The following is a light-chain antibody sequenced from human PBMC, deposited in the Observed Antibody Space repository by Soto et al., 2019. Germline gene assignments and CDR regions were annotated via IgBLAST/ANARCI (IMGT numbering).Light chain of an antibody. CDR1: QSFRGL. V-gene: IGKV3-11*01. Sequence: EIVLTHSPVTLSLSPCERATLSSRASQSFRGLLAWYQQKPGQAPRLLIYDAYNRATGIPPRFSGSGSGTDFTLTISSLEPEDSAVYYCQQRHMWPITFGQGTRLEI. J-gene: IGKJ5*01. CDR2: DAY. CDR3: QQRHMWPIT.